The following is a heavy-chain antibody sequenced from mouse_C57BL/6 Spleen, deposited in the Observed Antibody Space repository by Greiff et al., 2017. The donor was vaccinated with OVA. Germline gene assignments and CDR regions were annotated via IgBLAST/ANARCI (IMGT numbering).Heavy chain of an antibody. V-gene: IGHV3-6*01. J-gene: IGHJ3*01. CDR3: AREDYGSSPWFAY. D-gene: IGHD1-1*01. Sequence: EVKLVESGPGLVKPSQSLSLTCSVTGYSITSGYYWNWIRQFPGNKLEWMGYISYDGSNNYNPSLKNRISITRDTSKNQFFLKLNSVTTEDTATYYCAREDYGSSPWFAYWGQGTLGTVSA. CDR1: GYSITSGYY. CDR2: ISYDGSN.